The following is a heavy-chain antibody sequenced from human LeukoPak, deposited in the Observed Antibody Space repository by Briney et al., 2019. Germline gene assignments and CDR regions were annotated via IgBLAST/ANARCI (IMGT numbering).Heavy chain of an antibody. CDR2: IDPDDSDT. J-gene: IGHJ4*02. Sequence: GESLQISCKGSGYSFTSYWIGWVRQMPGKGLEWMGIIDPDDSDTRYSPSFQGQVTISADKSISTAYLQWSSLEASDTAMYYCGRRRYSGYDFEYWGQGTLVTVSS. D-gene: IGHD5-12*01. V-gene: IGHV5-51*01. CDR3: GRRRYSGYDFEY. CDR1: GYSFTSYW.